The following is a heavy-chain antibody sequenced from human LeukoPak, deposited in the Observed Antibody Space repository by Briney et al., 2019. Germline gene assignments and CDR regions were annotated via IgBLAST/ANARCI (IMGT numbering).Heavy chain of an antibody. CDR3: ATRTSGIAAAGDY. CDR2: IYPGDSDT. Sequence: GASLQISCKGSGYSFTSYWIGWVRPMPGKGLEWMGIIYPGDSDTRYSPSFQGQVTISADKSISTAYLQWSSLKASDTAMYYCATRTSGIAAAGDYWGQGTLVTVSS. D-gene: IGHD6-13*01. V-gene: IGHV5-51*01. J-gene: IGHJ4*02. CDR1: GYSFTSYW.